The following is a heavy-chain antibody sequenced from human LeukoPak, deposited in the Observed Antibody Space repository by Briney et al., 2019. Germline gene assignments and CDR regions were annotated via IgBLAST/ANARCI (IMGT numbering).Heavy chain of an antibody. V-gene: IGHV3-66*01. CDR3: ARAPFTYDSSGDSFDI. D-gene: IGHD3-22*01. CDR2: IYSGGST. Sequence: GGSLRLSCAASGITVSRYYMSWVRQAPGKGLEWVSVIYSGGSTYYADSVKGRFTVSRDNSKNTLYLQMNSLRAEDTAVYYCARAPFTYDSSGDSFDIWGQGTMVTVSS. CDR1: GITVSRYY. J-gene: IGHJ3*02.